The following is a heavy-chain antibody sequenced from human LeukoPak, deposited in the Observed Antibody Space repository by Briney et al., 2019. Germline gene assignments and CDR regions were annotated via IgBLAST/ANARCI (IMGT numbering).Heavy chain of an antibody. D-gene: IGHD3-9*01. CDR3: ARDIGAIIRYFDWFAAFDI. V-gene: IGHV1-18*01. J-gene: IGHJ3*02. Sequence: ASVKVSCKASGYTFTSYGISWVRQAPGQGLEWMGWISAYNGNTNYAQKLQGRVTMTTDTSTSTAYMELRSLRSDDTAVYYCARDIGAIIRYFDWFAAFDIWGQGTMVTVSS. CDR2: ISAYNGNT. CDR1: GYTFTSYG.